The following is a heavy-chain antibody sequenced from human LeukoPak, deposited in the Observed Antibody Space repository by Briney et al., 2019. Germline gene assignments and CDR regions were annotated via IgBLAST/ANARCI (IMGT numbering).Heavy chain of an antibody. CDR1: GFTFSSYW. Sequence: GTSLRLSCAASGFTFSSYWMHWVRQAPGKGLVWVSRINTDGSSTSYADSVKGRFTISRDNARNTLYLQMNSLRAEDTAVYYCAKDPGGDEASDYWGQGTLVTVSS. CDR2: INTDGSST. CDR3: AKDPGGDEASDY. D-gene: IGHD2-21*01. J-gene: IGHJ4*02. V-gene: IGHV3-74*01.